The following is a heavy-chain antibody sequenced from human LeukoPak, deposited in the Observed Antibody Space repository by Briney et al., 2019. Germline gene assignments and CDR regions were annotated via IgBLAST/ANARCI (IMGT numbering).Heavy chain of an antibody. CDR1: GGSISSYY. CDR2: IYYSGST. Sequence: SETLSLTCTVSGGSISSYYWSWIRQPPGKGLEWIGYIYYSGSTNYNPSLKSRVTISVDTSKNQFSLKLSSVTAADTAVYYCARQSSSSFLYYFDYWGQGTLVTVSP. D-gene: IGHD6-6*01. CDR3: ARQSSSSFLYYFDY. J-gene: IGHJ4*02. V-gene: IGHV4-59*08.